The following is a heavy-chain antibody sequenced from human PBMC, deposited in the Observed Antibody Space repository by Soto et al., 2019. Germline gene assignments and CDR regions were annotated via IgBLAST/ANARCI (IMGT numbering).Heavy chain of an antibody. CDR3: ARGRYSGSSWAYYNWFDP. D-gene: IGHD1-26*01. Sequence: ASVKVSCKASGYTFTSYGISWVRQAPGQGLEWMGWISAYNGNTNYAQKLQGRVTMTTDTSTSTAYIELRSLRSDDTAVYYCARGRYSGSSWAYYNWFDPWGQGTLVTVSS. J-gene: IGHJ5*02. CDR2: ISAYNGNT. V-gene: IGHV1-18*01. CDR1: GYTFTSYG.